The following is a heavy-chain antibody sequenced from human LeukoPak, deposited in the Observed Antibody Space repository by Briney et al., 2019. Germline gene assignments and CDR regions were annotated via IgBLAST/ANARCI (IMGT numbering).Heavy chain of an antibody. J-gene: IGHJ4*02. D-gene: IGHD6-19*01. V-gene: IGHV3-30*04. CDR3: AKALYGSGHGLFDY. CDR1: GFTLSSYA. Sequence: PGGSLRLSCAASGFTLSSYAMHWVRQAPGKGLEWVAVISYDGSNKYYADSVKGRFTISRDNYKNTLYLQMNSLRAEDTAVYYCAKALYGSGHGLFDYWGQGTLVTVSS. CDR2: ISYDGSNK.